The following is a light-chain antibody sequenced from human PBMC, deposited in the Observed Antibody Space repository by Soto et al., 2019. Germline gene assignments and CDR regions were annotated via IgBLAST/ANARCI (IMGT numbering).Light chain of an antibody. CDR3: QQYYSTPIT. Sequence: DIVMTQSPDSLAVSLGERATINCKSSQRVLYSSNNKNYLAWYQQKPGQPPKLLIYWASTRESGVPDRFSGSGSGTDVTLTISSLQAEDVAVYYCQQYYSTPITFGQGTRLEIK. CDR1: QRVLYSSNNKNY. J-gene: IGKJ5*01. V-gene: IGKV4-1*01. CDR2: WAS.